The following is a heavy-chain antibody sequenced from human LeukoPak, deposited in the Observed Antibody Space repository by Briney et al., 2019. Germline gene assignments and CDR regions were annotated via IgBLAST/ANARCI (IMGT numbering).Heavy chain of an antibody. V-gene: IGHV1-2*02. CDR2: INPNSGGT. CDR1: GYTFTGYY. Sequence: ASVKVSCKASGYTFTGYYMHWVRQAPGQGLEWMGWINPNSGGTNYAQKFQGRVTMTRDTSITTAYMELSSLRSEDTAVYYCASGDCSSTSCSLGYWGQGTLVTVSS. J-gene: IGHJ4*02. CDR3: ASGDCSSTSCSLGY. D-gene: IGHD2-2*01.